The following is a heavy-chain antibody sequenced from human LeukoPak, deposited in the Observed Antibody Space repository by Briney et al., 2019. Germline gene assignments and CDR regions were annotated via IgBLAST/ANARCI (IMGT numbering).Heavy chain of an antibody. CDR1: GLPFSSHW. CDR2: INRDGTEK. D-gene: IGHD6-19*01. Sequence: GGSLRLSCAASGLPFSSHWLSWFRQSPGKGLEWVAHINRDGTEKQYLDSVKGRFPISRDNARNSQYLQMNNLRAEDTAVYYCASAGGWVFFNWGQGTLVTVSS. J-gene: IGHJ4*02. V-gene: IGHV3-7*01. CDR3: ASAGGWVFFN.